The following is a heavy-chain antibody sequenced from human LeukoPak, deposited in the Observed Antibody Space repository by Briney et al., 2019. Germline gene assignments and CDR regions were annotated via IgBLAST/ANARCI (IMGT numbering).Heavy chain of an antibody. V-gene: IGHV1-18*01. D-gene: IGHD3-22*01. CDR1: GYTLTSYG. J-gene: IGHJ4*02. CDR2: ISAYNGNT. Sequence: ASVKVSCKASGYTLTSYGISWVRQAPGQGLEWMGWISAYNGNTNYAQKFQGRVTMTTDTSTSTAYMELRSLRSDDTAVYYCARDSYYYDSSGLNYFDYWGQGTLVTVSS. CDR3: ARDSYYYDSSGLNYFDY.